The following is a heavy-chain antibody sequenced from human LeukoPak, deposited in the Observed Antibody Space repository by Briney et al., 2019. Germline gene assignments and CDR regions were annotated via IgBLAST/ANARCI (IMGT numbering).Heavy chain of an antibody. D-gene: IGHD2-2*01. Sequence: GGSVRLSCAASGFILSRYAMSWVRQASGKGLEGVSAISCSGGSTYYADSVKGRFTISRDNSKNTLYLQMNSLRAEDTAVYYCAKDLGYCSSTSCYSGQFDYWGQGTLVTVSS. J-gene: IGHJ4*02. CDR1: GFILSRYA. V-gene: IGHV3-23*01. CDR3: AKDLGYCSSTSCYSGQFDY. CDR2: ISCSGGST.